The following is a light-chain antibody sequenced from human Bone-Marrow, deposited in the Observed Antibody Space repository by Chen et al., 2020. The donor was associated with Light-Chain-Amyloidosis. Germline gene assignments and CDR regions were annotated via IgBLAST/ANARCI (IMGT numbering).Light chain of an antibody. CDR3: SSYTITNTLV. V-gene: IGLV2-14*01. J-gene: IGLJ1*01. CDR2: EVT. CDR1: SSDVGGDNH. Sequence: QSALTQPASVSVSPGQSITISCTGTSSDVGGDNHVSWYQQHTDKAPKLMIYEVTNRPSWVPDRFAGYKSDNTASLTISVLQTEDEADYFCSSYTITNTLVFGSGTRVTVL.